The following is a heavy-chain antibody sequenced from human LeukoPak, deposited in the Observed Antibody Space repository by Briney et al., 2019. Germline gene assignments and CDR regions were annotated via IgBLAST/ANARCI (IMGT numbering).Heavy chain of an antibody. V-gene: IGHV3-15*05. CDR3: TTVTLRPVGL. Sequence: GGSLRLSCAASGFSFSNAWMSWVRQAPGKGLEWVGRIKSKTDGGTIDYAAPVKGRFTISRDDSKNTLFLQVNSLKIEDTAVYYCTTVTLRPVGLWGQGTLVTVSS. CDR2: IKSKTDGGTI. CDR1: GFSFSNAW. D-gene: IGHD3-10*01. J-gene: IGHJ4*02.